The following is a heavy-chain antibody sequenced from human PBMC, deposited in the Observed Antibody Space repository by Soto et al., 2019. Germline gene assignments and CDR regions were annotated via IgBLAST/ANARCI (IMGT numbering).Heavy chain of an antibody. D-gene: IGHD3-22*01. Sequence: SETLSLTCAVSGGSISSGGYSWSWIRQPPGKGLEWIGYIYHSGSTYYNPSLKSRVTISVDRSKNQFSLKLSSVTAADTAVYYCARAGNYYDSSGYQTFDYWGQGTLVTVSS. V-gene: IGHV4-30-2*01. CDR3: ARAGNYYDSSGYQTFDY. CDR1: GGSISSGGYS. J-gene: IGHJ4*02. CDR2: IYHSGST.